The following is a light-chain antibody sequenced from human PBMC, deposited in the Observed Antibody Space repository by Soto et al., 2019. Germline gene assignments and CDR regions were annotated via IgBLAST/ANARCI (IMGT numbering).Light chain of an antibody. Sequence: EIVLAQSPVTLSMSPGERATLSCRASQSVSTSLAWYQQKPGQAPRLLIYDASSRATGIPARFNGSGSGRDFSLNIRSLEPEDSAVYYCQQRSSWRLGTFDQGTKVDI. CDR3: QQRSSWRLGT. V-gene: IGKV3-11*02. CDR1: QSVSTS. CDR2: DAS. J-gene: IGKJ1*01.